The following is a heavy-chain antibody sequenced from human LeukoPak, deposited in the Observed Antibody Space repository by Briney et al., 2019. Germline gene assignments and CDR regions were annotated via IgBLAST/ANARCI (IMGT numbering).Heavy chain of an antibody. CDR3: TRISIKEPEDS. CDR1: GFTFASSW. CDR2: INEDGSAK. V-gene: IGHV3-7*01. Sequence: GGSLRLSCAASGFTFASSWMNWIRQAPGKGLEWVANINEDGSAKYYVDSVKGRFTISRDDTKNSVFLQMNSLRDEDTAVYYYTRISIKEPEDSWGQGTLVTVSS. J-gene: IGHJ4*02. D-gene: IGHD1-14*01.